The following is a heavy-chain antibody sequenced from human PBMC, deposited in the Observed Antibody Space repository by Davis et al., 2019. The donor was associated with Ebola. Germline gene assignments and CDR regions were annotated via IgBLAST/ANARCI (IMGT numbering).Heavy chain of an antibody. CDR1: GFTFSSYW. CDR3: ARVDTVLMDV. J-gene: IGHJ6*02. Sequence: PGGSLRLSCAASGFTFSSYWMSWVRQAPGKGLEWLANIKQDGSEKYYVDSVKGRFTISRDNAKNSLYLQMSSVRAEDTAVYYCARVDTVLMDVWGQGTTVTVSS. V-gene: IGHV3-7*03. CDR2: IKQDGSEK. D-gene: IGHD4-17*01.